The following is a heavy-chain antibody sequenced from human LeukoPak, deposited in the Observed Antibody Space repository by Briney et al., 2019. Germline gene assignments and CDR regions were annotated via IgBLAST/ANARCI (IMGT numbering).Heavy chain of an antibody. V-gene: IGHV3-74*01. CDR1: GLTFSSDW. D-gene: IGHD4-23*01. CDR2: IGTDGSST. Sequence: HPGGSLRLSSALSGLTFSSDWIDSVRQVPGKGLVWVSRIGTDGSSTTYADYVKGRFSISRDNAKNTLYLQMNSLRAEDTAVYYCARDKYGGNSNAFDVWVQGTLVTVSS. CDR3: ARDKYGGNSNAFDV. J-gene: IGHJ3*01.